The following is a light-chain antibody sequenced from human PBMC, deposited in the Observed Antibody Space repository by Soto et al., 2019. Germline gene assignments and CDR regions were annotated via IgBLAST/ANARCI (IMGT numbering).Light chain of an antibody. CDR2: DAS. V-gene: IGKV3-20*01. Sequence: EVVLTQSPATLSLSPGERATLSCRASQSISSYLAWYQHKPGQAPRLLIYDASNRATGIPARFSGSGSGTDFTLTISRLEPEDFAVYYCQQYGSSPETFGQGTNVDIK. CDR1: QSISSY. J-gene: IGKJ1*01. CDR3: QQYGSSPET.